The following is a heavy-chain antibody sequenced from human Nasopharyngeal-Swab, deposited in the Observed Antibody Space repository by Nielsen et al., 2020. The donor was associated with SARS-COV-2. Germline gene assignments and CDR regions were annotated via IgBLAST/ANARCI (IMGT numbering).Heavy chain of an antibody. J-gene: IGHJ4*02. V-gene: IGHV3-21*01. D-gene: IGHD4-23*01. Sequence: LTCAASGFTFSSYSMNRVRQAPGKGLEWVSSISSSSSYIYYADSVKGRFTISRDNAKNSLYLQMNSLRAEDTAVYYCARGGNSVYWGQGTLVTVSS. CDR2: ISSSSSYI. CDR1: GFTFSSYS. CDR3: ARGGNSVY.